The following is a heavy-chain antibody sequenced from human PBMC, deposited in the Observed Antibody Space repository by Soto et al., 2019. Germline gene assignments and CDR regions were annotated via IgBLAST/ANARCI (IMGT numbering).Heavy chain of an antibody. CDR3: ARDGQVTMVRGVAPRYYYGMDV. J-gene: IGHJ6*02. V-gene: IGHV4-31*03. Sequence: QVQLQESGPGLVKPSQTLALTCTVSGGSISSGGYYWSWIRQHPGKGLEWIGYIYYSGSTYYNPSLMSRVTISVDTSKNQFSLKLSSVTAADTAVYYCARDGQVTMVRGVAPRYYYGMDVWGQGTKVTVSS. CDR1: GGSISSGGYY. CDR2: IYYSGST. D-gene: IGHD3-10*01.